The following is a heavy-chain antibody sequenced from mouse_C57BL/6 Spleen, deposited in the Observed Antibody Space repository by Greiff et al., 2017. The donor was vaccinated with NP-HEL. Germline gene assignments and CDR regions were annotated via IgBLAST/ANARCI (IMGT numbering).Heavy chain of an antibody. D-gene: IGHD4-1*01. CDR1: GYTFTDYE. J-gene: IGHJ4*01. CDR2: IDPETGGT. Sequence: VKLMESGAELVRPGASVTLSCKASGYTFTDYEMHWVKQTPVHGLEWIGAIDPETGGTAYNQKFKGKAILTADKSSSTAYMELRSLTSEDSAVYYCTSRTGTFGAMDYWGQGTSVTVSS. CDR3: TSRTGTFGAMDY. V-gene: IGHV1-15*01.